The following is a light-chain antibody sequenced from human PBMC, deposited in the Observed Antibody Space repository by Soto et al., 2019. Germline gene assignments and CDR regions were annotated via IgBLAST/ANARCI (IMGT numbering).Light chain of an antibody. CDR2: AAS. Sequence: DSQLTQSASFLSASVGDRVTITCRASQGISSYLAWYQQKPGKAPKLLIYAASTLQSGVPSRFSGSGSGTEFTLTISSLQPEDFATYYCQQLNSYPITFGQGTRLEIK. V-gene: IGKV1-9*01. CDR3: QQLNSYPIT. J-gene: IGKJ5*01. CDR1: QGISSY.